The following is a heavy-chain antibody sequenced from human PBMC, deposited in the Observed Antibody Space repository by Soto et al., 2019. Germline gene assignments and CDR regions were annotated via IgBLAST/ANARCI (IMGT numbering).Heavy chain of an antibody. CDR3: ARASTGTRVNWFDP. Sequence: PSETLSLTCTVSGGSISRYYWSWIRQPPGKGLEWIGYIYYSGSTNYNPSLKSRVTISVDTSKNQFSLKLSSVTAADTAVYYCARASTGTRVNWFDPWGQGTLVTISS. D-gene: IGHD1-1*01. CDR1: GGSISRYY. J-gene: IGHJ5*02. V-gene: IGHV4-59*01. CDR2: IYYSGST.